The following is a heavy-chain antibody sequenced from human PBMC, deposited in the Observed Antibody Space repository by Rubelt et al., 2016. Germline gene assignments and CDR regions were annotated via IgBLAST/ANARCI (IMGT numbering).Heavy chain of an antibody. V-gene: IGHV4-39*07. CDR3: ARVLGGTYYDAFDM. CDR2: IDYSGAT. Sequence: QLQLHESGPGLVKPSETLSLTCTVSGGSVSSGSYFWGWIRQPPGKGLEWIGTIDYSGATYYNPSLKSRVTISVDTSKNQFSLRLSAVTAADTAVYYCARVLGGTYYDAFDMWGQGTVVTVFS. D-gene: IGHD1-26*01. J-gene: IGHJ3*02. CDR1: GGSVSSGSYF.